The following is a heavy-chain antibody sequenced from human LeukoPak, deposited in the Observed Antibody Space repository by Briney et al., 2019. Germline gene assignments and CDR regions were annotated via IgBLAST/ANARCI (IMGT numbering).Heavy chain of an antibody. V-gene: IGHV4-59*01. D-gene: IGHD3-10*02. CDR1: GGSISSYY. J-gene: IGHJ6*03. Sequence: SETLSLTCTVSGGSISSYYWSWIRQPPGKGLGWIGYIYYSGSTNYNPSLKSRVTISVDTSKNQFSLKLSSVTAADTAVYYCARVMLDYYYYMDVWGKGTTVTVSS. CDR2: IYYSGST. CDR3: ARVMLDYYYYMDV.